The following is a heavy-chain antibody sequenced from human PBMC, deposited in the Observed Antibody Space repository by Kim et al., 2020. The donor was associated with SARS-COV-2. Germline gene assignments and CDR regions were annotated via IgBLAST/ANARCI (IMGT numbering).Heavy chain of an antibody. CDR3: AIRDGYDSSGYLLGGWADAFDI. V-gene: IGHV7-4-1*02. D-gene: IGHD3-22*01. CDR1: GYTFTSYA. CDR2: INTNTGNP. Sequence: ASVKVSCKASGYTFTSYAMNWVRQAPGQGLEWMGWINTNTGNPTYAQGFTGRFVFSLDTSVSTAYLQISSLKAEDTAVYYCAIRDGYDSSGYLLGGWADAFDIWGQGTMVTVSS. J-gene: IGHJ3*02.